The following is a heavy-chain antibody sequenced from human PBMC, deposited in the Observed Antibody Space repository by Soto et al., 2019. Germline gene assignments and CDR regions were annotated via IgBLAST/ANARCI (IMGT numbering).Heavy chain of an antibody. J-gene: IGHJ4*02. D-gene: IGHD1-26*01. CDR3: ARDRGMGGLYTFDF. CDR1: GFTFSTYG. V-gene: IGHV3-33*01. CDR2: IWSDEKNK. Sequence: QVHLVESGGGVVQPGTSLRLSCAASGFTFSTYGIHWVRQAPGKGLEWVAVIWSDEKNKYYRDSVKGRFTISRDNSKNTLYLQMNSLTVDDTAMYYCARDRGMGGLYTFDFWGQGTLVTVSS.